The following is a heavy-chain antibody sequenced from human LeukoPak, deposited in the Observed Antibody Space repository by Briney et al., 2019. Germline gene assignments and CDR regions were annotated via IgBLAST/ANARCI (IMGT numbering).Heavy chain of an antibody. CDR2: ISYDGTNK. D-gene: IGHD1-14*01. Sequence: GGSLRLSCAASGFTFSKYAIHWVRQAPGKGLGWVAVISYDGTNKYYADSVKGRFTISRDNSRNTLSLQMNSLRPDDTAIYYCARAEGAYPLSYFFDYWGHGTLVTVSS. J-gene: IGHJ4*01. V-gene: IGHV3-30-3*01. CDR1: GFTFSKYA. CDR3: ARAEGAYPLSYFFDY.